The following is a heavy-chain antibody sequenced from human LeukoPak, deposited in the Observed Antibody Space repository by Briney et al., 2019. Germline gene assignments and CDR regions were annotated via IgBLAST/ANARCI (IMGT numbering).Heavy chain of an antibody. CDR2: IYTSGST. D-gene: IGHD3-9*01. V-gene: IGHV4-61*02. CDR1: GGSISSGSYY. Sequence: SETLSLTCTVSGGSISSGSYYWSWIRQPAGKGLEWIGRIYTSGSTNYNPSLKSRVTISVDTSKNQFSLKLSSVTAADTAVYYCARGAPLLRYFDWSQPGSFDYWGQGTLVTVSS. CDR3: ARGAPLLRYFDWSQPGSFDY. J-gene: IGHJ4*02.